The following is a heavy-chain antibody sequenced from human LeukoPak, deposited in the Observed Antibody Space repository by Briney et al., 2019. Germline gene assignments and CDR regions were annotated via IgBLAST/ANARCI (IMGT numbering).Heavy chain of an antibody. J-gene: IGHJ4*02. Sequence: GGSLRLSCAASGFTFSSYAMSWVRQAPGKGLEWDSTVTNNGGSTYYADSVKGRFTISRDNSKNTLYLKMNSLRAEDTAIYYCAKWIHPSWIQQCLDYWGQGTLVTVSS. CDR1: GFTFSSYA. V-gene: IGHV3-23*01. CDR2: VTNNGGST. D-gene: IGHD5-18*01. CDR3: AKWIHPSWIQQCLDY.